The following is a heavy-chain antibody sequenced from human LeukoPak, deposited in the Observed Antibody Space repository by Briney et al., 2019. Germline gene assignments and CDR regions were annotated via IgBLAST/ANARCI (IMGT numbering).Heavy chain of an antibody. V-gene: IGHV3-48*03. J-gene: IGHJ3*02. CDR1: GFTFSSYE. Sequence: GGSLRLSCAASGFTFSSYEMNWVRQAPGKGLEWVSYISSSGSTIYYADSVKGRFTISRDNAKNSLYLQMNSLRAEDTALYYCARDRQYSYGADAFDIWGQGTMVTVSS. CDR3: ARDRQYSYGADAFDI. D-gene: IGHD5-18*01. CDR2: ISSSGSTI.